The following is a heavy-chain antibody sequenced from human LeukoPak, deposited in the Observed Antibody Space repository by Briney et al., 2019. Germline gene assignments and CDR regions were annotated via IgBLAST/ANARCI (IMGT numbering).Heavy chain of an antibody. Sequence: GGSLRLSCVASGFTFSTYSMNWVRQAPGKGLEWVSSISDSSSYISYADSVKGRFTISRDNAKNSLYLQMDSLRAEDTAVYYCAKDVGFGEFSLHWGQGTLVTVSS. CDR3: AKDVGFGEFSLH. CDR2: ISDSSSYI. J-gene: IGHJ4*02. V-gene: IGHV3-21*04. D-gene: IGHD3-10*01. CDR1: GFTFSTYS.